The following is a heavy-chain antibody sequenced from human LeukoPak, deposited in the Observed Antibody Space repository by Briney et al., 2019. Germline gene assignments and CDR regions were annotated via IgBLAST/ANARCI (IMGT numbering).Heavy chain of an antibody. CDR1: GFTFSSYG. J-gene: IGHJ3*02. CDR2: ISYDGSNK. Sequence: GGSLRLSCAASGFTFSSYGMHWVRQAPGKGLEWVAVISYDGSNKYYADSVKGRFTISRDNSKNTRYLQMNSLRAEDTAVYYCAARYAFDIWGQGTMVTVSS. CDR3: AARYAFDI. V-gene: IGHV3-30*03.